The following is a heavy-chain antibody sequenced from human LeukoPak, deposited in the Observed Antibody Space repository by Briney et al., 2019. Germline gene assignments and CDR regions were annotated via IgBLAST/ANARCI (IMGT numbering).Heavy chain of an antibody. CDR1: GYSISSGYF. J-gene: IGHJ4*02. D-gene: IGHD5-18*01. V-gene: IGHV4-38-2*02. Sequence: PSETLSLTCAVSGYSISSGYFWGWIRQPPGKGLEWIGSTHHTGSTYYNPSLKSRVTISVDTSKNQFPLKLSSVTAADTAVYYCAREYGYSYGYGDYWGQGTLVTVSS. CDR3: AREYGYSYGYGDY. CDR2: THHTGST.